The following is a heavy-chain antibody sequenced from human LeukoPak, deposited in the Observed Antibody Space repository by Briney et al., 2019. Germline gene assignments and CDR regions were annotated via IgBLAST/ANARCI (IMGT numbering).Heavy chain of an antibody. D-gene: IGHD5-18*01. V-gene: IGHV4-34*01. Sequence: SETLSLTCAVYGGSFIGYYRSWIRQPPGKGLEWIGEINHSGSTNYNPSLKSRVTISVDTSKNQFSLKLSSVTAADTAVYYCARDIGYSYGHYYYYYMDVWGKGTTVTISS. CDR1: GGSFIGYY. J-gene: IGHJ6*03. CDR3: ARDIGYSYGHYYYYYMDV. CDR2: INHSGST.